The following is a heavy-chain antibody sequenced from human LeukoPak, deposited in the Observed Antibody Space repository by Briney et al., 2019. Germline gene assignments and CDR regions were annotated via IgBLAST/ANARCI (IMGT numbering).Heavy chain of an antibody. V-gene: IGHV3-23*01. J-gene: IGHJ3*02. CDR3: ARDYGDYVVAFDI. D-gene: IGHD4-17*01. CDR2: ISGSGGST. CDR1: GFTFSSYA. Sequence: SGGSLRLSCAASGFTFSSYAMSWVRQAPGKGLEWVSAISGSGGSTYYADSVKGRFTISRDNSKNTLYLQMNSLRAEDTAVYYCARDYGDYVVAFDIWGQGTMVTVSS.